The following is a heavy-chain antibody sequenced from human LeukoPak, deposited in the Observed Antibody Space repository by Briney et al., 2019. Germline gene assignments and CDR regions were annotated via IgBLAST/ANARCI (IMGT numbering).Heavy chain of an antibody. J-gene: IGHJ4*02. Sequence: SVKVSCEASGGTFSSDTTSWVRHGPGQRLEWMGKIIAILVIANYAQKLQGRVTITADKSTSTACMELINLRSDDTAVYYCARNLESTLPSCQPVNDYWGQGTLVTVSS. V-gene: IGHV1-69*02. CDR3: ARNLESTLPSCQPVNDY. CDR1: GGTFSSDT. D-gene: IGHD1-1*01. CDR2: IIAILVIA.